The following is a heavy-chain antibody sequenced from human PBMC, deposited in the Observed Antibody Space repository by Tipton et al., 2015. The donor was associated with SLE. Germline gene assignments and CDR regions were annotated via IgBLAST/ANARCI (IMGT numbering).Heavy chain of an antibody. J-gene: IGHJ3*02. V-gene: IGHV4-38-2*02. CDR2: INHSGST. CDR1: GYSISSGYY. Sequence: TLSLTCTVSGYSISSGYYWSWIRQPPGKGLEWIGEINHSGSTNYNPSLKSRVTISVDTSKNQFSLKLSSVTAADTAVYYCARDRGGAAAGYDAFDIWGQGTMVTVSS. D-gene: IGHD6-13*01. CDR3: ARDRGGAAAGYDAFDI.